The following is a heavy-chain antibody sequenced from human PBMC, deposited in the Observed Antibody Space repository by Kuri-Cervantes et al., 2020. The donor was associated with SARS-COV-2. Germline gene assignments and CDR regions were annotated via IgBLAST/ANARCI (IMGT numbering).Heavy chain of an antibody. CDR1: GFTFSSYA. V-gene: IGHV3-30*04. Sequence: LSLTCAASGFTFSSYAMHWVRQAPGKGLEWVAVIWYGGSNKYYADSVKGRFTISRDNSKNTLYLQMNSLRAEDTAVYYCAKDSLLEVKFDYWGQGTLVTVSS. CDR2: IWYGGSNK. D-gene: IGHD1-1*01. J-gene: IGHJ4*02. CDR3: AKDSLLEVKFDY.